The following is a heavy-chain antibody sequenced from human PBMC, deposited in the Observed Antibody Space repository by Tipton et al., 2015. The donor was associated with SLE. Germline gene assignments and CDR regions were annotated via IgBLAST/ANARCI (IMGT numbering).Heavy chain of an antibody. J-gene: IGHJ4*02. V-gene: IGHV3-33*01. CDR3: ARGRGGEFLDY. CDR1: GFTFSTSA. D-gene: IGHD3-16*01. Sequence: SLRLSCAESGFTFSTSAMHWVRQAPGKGLGWVAVIWYDGSNKFYADSVKGRFTISRDNSKNTVSLQMNSLRVEDTAVYFCARGRGGEFLDYWGQGTLVTVSS. CDR2: IWYDGSNK.